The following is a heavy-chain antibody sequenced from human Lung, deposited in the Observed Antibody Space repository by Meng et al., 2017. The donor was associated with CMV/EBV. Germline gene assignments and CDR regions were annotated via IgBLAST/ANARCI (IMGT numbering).Heavy chain of an antibody. J-gene: IGHJ6*02. Sequence: GEXXKISCAASGFTFSSYWMHWARQAPGKGLVWVSRINSDGSSTSYADSVKGRFTISRDNAKNTLYLQMNSLRAEDTAVYYCARENYGMDVWGQGTTVTVSS. CDR2: INSDGSST. CDR3: ARENYGMDV. V-gene: IGHV3-74*01. CDR1: GFTFSSYW.